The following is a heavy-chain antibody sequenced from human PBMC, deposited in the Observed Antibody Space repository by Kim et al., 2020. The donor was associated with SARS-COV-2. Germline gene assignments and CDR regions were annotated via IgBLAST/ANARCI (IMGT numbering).Heavy chain of an antibody. J-gene: IGHJ4*02. D-gene: IGHD1-26*01. CDR3: LSRWAF. CDR2: VRDRNDGGTA. V-gene: IGHV3-15*01. Sequence: GGSLRLSCAVSGITFTDTWMSWVRQAPGGGLEWVAGVRDRNDGGTADYAAPVKGRFTISRDDSTKTLYLQMNSLKTEDTAVYYCLSRWAFWGRGPPVTVSS. CDR1: GITFTDTW.